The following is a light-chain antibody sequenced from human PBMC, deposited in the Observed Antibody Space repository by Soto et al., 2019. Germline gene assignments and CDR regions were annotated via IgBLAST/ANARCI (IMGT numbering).Light chain of an antibody. CDR3: SSYTSSSTLV. CDR1: SSDVGGYNY. CDR2: EVS. Sequence: QSVLTQPASVSGSPGQSITISCTGTSSDVGGYNYVSWYQQHPGKAPKLMIYEVSNRPSGVSNRFSGSKSGNTASLTISGLHTEDEADYYFSSYTSSSTLVFGTGTKVTVL. J-gene: IGLJ1*01. V-gene: IGLV2-14*01.